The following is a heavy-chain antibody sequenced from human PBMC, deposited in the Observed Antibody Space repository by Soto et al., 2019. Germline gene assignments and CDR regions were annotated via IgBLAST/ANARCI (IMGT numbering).Heavy chain of an antibody. D-gene: IGHD6-19*01. V-gene: IGHV3-30*18. CDR3: AKGAVAAHFDY. Sequence: QVQLVESGGGVVQPGRSLRLSCAASGFTLSSYGMHWVRQAPGKGLEWVAVISYDGSNKYYADSVKGRFTISRDNSKNTLYLQMNSLRAEDTAVYYCAKGAVAAHFDYWGQGTLVTVSS. CDR2: ISYDGSNK. CDR1: GFTLSSYG. J-gene: IGHJ4*02.